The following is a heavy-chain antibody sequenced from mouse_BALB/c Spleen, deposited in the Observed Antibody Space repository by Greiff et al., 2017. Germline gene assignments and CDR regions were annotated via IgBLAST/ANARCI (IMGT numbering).Heavy chain of an antibody. CDR3: ARWGDYDGYFDV. V-gene: IGHV14-3*02. D-gene: IGHD2-4*01. CDR1: GFNIKDTY. CDR2: IDPANGNT. J-gene: IGHJ1*01. Sequence: EVHLVESGAELVKPGASVKLSCTASGFNIKDTYMHWVKQRPEQGLEWIGRIDPANGNTKYDPKFQGKATITADTSSNTAYLQLSSLTSEDTAVYYCARWGDYDGYFDVWGAGTTVTVSS.